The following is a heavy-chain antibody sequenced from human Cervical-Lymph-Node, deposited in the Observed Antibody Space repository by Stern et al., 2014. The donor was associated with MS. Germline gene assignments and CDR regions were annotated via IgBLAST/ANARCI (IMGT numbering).Heavy chain of an antibody. V-gene: IGHV3-33*01. CDR1: GFTFSNYG. D-gene: IGHD1-7*01. Sequence: VQLVPSGGGVVQPGRSLRLSCAASGFTFSNYGMHWVRQAPGKGLEWLAVIWYDGNKKYYADSVKGRFTISRDNSKNTLFLQMSSLTAEDTALYYCARGNWNYEGMGYWGQGTLVTVSS. J-gene: IGHJ4*02. CDR3: ARGNWNYEGMGY. CDR2: IWYDGNKK.